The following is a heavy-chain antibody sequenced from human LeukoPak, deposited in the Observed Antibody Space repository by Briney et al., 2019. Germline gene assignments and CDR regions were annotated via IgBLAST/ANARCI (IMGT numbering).Heavy chain of an antibody. D-gene: IGHD6-6*01. CDR3: ARGRGSSSSGSRYYYGMDV. Sequence: GASVKVSCKASGGTFSSYAISWVRQAPGQGLEWMGGIIPIFGTANYAQKFQGRVTITADESTSTAYMELSSLRSEDTAVYYCARGRGSSSSGSRYYYGMDVWGQGTTVTVSS. V-gene: IGHV1-69*13. J-gene: IGHJ6*02. CDR2: IIPIFGTA. CDR1: GGTFSSYA.